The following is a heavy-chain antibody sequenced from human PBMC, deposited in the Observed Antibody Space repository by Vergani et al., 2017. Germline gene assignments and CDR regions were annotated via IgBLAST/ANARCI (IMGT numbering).Heavy chain of an antibody. D-gene: IGHD2/OR15-2a*01. CDR3: ANSVIAGNVGVAYFGMDV. Sequence: EVQLLESGGGLLQPGGSLRLSCAASGFTFTNFAMTWVRQAPGEGLEWVSGISGSGGFTYYADSVKGRFTISRDNSKNTMNLQMNSLRTEDTAVYFCANSVIAGNVGVAYFGMDVWGRGTTVTVSS. V-gene: IGHV3-23*01. J-gene: IGHJ6*02. CDR1: GFTFTNFA. CDR2: ISGSGGFT.